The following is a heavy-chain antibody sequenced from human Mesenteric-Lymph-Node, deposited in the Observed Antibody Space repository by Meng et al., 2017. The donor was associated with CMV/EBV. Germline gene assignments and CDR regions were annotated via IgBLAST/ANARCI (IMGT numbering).Heavy chain of an antibody. V-gene: IGHV4-39*01. CDR2: IYYSGST. CDR1: GGSISSSSYY. Sequence: GSLRLSCTVSGGSISSSSYYWGWIRQPPGKGLEWIGSIYYSGSTYYNPSLKSRVTISVDTSKNQFSLKLSSVTAADTAVYYCARHGDPFDSSGYYWYFDLWGRGTLVTVSS. D-gene: IGHD3-22*01. CDR3: ARHGDPFDSSGYYWYFDL. J-gene: IGHJ2*01.